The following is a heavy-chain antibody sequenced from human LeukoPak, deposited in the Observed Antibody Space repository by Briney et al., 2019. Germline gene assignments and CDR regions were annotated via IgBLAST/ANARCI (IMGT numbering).Heavy chain of an antibody. Sequence: PSETLSLTCTVSGGSTSSSSYYWGWIRQPPGKGLEWIGSIYYSGSTYYNPSLKSRVTISVDRSKNQFSLKLSSVTAADTAVYYCAREVYSGGWFDPWGQGTLVTVSS. V-gene: IGHV4-39*07. CDR1: GGSTSSSSYY. CDR2: IYYSGST. D-gene: IGHD2-15*01. J-gene: IGHJ5*02. CDR3: AREVYSGGWFDP.